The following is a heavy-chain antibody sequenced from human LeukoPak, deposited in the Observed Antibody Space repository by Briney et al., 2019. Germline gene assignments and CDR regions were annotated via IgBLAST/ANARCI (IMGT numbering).Heavy chain of an antibody. D-gene: IGHD3-22*01. CDR1: GYTFTSYD. V-gene: IGHV1-8*01. CDR2: MNPNSGNT. J-gene: IGHJ5*02. CDR3: ARGLKDYYDSSGYYLGFDP. Sequence: ASVKVSCKASGYTFTSYDINWVRQATGQGLEWMGWMNPNSGNTGYAQKFQGRVTMTRNTSISTAYMELSSLRSEDTAVYYCARGLKDYYDSSGYYLGFDPWGQGTLVTVSS.